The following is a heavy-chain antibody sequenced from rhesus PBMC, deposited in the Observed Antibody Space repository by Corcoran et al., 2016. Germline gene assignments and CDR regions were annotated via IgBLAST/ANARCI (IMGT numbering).Heavy chain of an antibody. CDR2: ISDTGGSS. Sequence: QVQLQESGPGLVKPSETLSLTCAVSGGSLKNNYWTWIRQSPGKGLEWIGYISDTGGSSDHNPSLRSRGTISTDTAKTQFSLNLSSLTAADTAVYYCARGIYYFDYWGQGVLVTVSS. J-gene: IGHJ4*01. V-gene: IGHV4-173*01. CDR3: ARGIYYFDY. CDR1: GGSLKNNY. D-gene: IGHD3-3*01.